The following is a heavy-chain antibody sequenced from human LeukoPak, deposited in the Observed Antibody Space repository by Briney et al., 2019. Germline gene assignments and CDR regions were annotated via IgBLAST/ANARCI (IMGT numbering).Heavy chain of an antibody. Sequence: GASVPDTCQASGYTFTCHGIRWVRQAPGQGPEWMGFISAYNGNTHYAQILQGRDPMTTDTPASTVYMKQRSLRSDDTAVYFCARENPRGAYYCDFGGRGTGVIVS. CDR1: GYTFTCHG. D-gene: IGHD1-14*01. V-gene: IGHV1-18*01. CDR3: ARENPRGAYYCDF. J-gene: IGHJ4*02. CDR2: ISAYNGNT.